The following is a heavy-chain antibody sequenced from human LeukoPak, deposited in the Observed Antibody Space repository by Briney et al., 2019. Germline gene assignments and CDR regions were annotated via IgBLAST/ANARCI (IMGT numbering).Heavy chain of an antibody. CDR2: INPNSGGT. CDR1: GYTFTGYY. Sequence: ASVKVSCKASGYTFTGYYMHWVRQAPGQGLEWMGWINPNSGGTSYAQKFQGRVTMTRDTSISTAYMELSRLRSDDTAVYYCARGPYYYDSSGQNENFQHWGQGTLVTVSS. V-gene: IGHV1-2*02. CDR3: ARGPYYYDSSGQNENFQH. J-gene: IGHJ1*01. D-gene: IGHD3-22*01.